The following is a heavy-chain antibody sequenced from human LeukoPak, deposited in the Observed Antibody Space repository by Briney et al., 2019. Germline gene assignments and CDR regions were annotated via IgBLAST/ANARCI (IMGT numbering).Heavy chain of an antibody. CDR2: INPNSGGT. V-gene: IGHV1-2*02. J-gene: IGHJ4*02. D-gene: IGHD5-24*01. CDR1: GYTFTGYY. Sequence: GASVKVSCKASGYTFTGYYMHWVRQAPGQGLEWMGWINPNSGGTNYAQKFQGRVTMTRDTSISTAYMELSRLRPDDTAVYYCAREYRDGYNWESVTNDYWGQGTLVTVSS. CDR3: AREYRDGYNWESVTNDY.